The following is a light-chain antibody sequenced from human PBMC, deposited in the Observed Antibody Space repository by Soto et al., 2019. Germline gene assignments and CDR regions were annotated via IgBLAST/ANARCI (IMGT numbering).Light chain of an antibody. V-gene: IGKV3-20*01. CDR1: QSVSSNY. CDR3: QQYGSSPRT. J-gene: IGKJ1*01. CDR2: GAS. Sequence: DNVVTQSPATLSLSPGERATLSCRASQSVSSNYLSWYQQKPGQAPRLLIYGASSRLPGIPDRFSGSGSGTDFTLSVYGLEPEDFAVYYCQQYGSSPRTFGHGTKVDNK.